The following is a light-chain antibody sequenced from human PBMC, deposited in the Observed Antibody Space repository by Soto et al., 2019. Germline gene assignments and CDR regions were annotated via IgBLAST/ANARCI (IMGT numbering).Light chain of an antibody. J-gene: IGKJ4*01. CDR3: QQYHAWPLA. CDR1: ESIRNN. V-gene: IGKV3-15*01. CDR2: AAS. Sequence: IVVTQSPATLSLSPGERATLSCRASESIRNNLAWYQQKPGQAPRLLIYAASTRATTIPARFSGSGSGTDFTLTISSLQSGELAVYYCQQYHAWPLAFGGGTKVELK.